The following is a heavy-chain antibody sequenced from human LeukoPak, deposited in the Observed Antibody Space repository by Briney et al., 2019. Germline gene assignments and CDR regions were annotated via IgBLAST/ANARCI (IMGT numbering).Heavy chain of an antibody. J-gene: IGHJ4*02. D-gene: IGHD1-26*01. CDR1: GFTFSSYS. CDR2: ISSSSSYI. V-gene: IGHV3-21*01. CDR3: ARDGYSGSFDLDY. Sequence: GGSLRLSCAAAGFTFSSYSMNWVRQAPGKGLEWVSSISSSSSYIYYADSVKGRFTISRDNAKNSLYLQMNSLRAEDTAVYYCARDGYSGSFDLDYWGQGTLVTVSS.